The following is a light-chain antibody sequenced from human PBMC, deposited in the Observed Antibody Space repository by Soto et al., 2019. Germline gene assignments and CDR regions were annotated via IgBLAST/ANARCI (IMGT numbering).Light chain of an antibody. V-gene: IGLV2-14*01. J-gene: IGLJ1*01. CDR2: EVS. CDR1: SSDVGGYNF. Sequence: QSVLTQPASVSGSPGQSITISCTGTSSDVGGYNFVSWYQQHPGKAPKLIIFEVSNRPSGVSNRFSGSKSGNTASLTISGLQAEDEADYYCSSFTPSSTAVFGTGTKLTVL. CDR3: SSFTPSSTAV.